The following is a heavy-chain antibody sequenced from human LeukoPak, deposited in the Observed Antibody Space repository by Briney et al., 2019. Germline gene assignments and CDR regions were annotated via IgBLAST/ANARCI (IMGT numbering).Heavy chain of an antibody. J-gene: IGHJ4*02. CDR2: ISGSGGST. Sequence: GGSLILSCAASGFTFSSYAMSWGRQAPGQGLAWFSAISGSGGSTYYADSVKGRFTISRDNSKNTLYLQMNSLRAEDTAVYYCAKFYYGDRKNADYWGQGTLVTVSS. CDR1: GFTFSSYA. D-gene: IGHD4-17*01. CDR3: AKFYYGDRKNADY. V-gene: IGHV3-23*01.